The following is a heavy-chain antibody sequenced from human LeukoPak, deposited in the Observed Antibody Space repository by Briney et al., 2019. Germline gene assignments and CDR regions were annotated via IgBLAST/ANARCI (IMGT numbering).Heavy chain of an antibody. CDR3: GRGYAMDV. CDR2: MTLNSGRT. J-gene: IGHJ6*02. Sequence: ASVKVSCKVFGYTATNFDINWVRQATGQGVEWMGWMTLNSGRTGYRREFQGRVTITTDTSTNTAYMELSSLRSDDTAVYYCGRGYAMDVWGQGTTVIVSS. V-gene: IGHV1-8*01. CDR1: GYTATNFD.